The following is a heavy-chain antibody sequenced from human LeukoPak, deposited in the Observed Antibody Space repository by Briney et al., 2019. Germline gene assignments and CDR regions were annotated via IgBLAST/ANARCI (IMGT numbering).Heavy chain of an antibody. CDR1: GFTFSSYG. CDR2: MSYDGSNK. CDR3: ARVGRLQYGDYVAFDY. J-gene: IGHJ4*02. Sequence: GRSLRLSCAASGFTFSSYGMHWVRQAPGKGLEWVAVMSYDGSNKYYADSVKGRFTISRDNSKNTLYLQMNSLRADDTAVYYCARVGRLQYGDYVAFDYWGQGALVTVSS. V-gene: IGHV3-30*03. D-gene: IGHD4-17*01.